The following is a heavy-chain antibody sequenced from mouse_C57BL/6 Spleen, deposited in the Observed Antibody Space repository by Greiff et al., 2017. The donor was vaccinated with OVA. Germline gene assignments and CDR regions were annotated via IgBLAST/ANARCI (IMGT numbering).Heavy chain of an antibody. V-gene: IGHV1-22*01. CDR1: GYTFTDYN. CDR3: ARRGNYFDY. Sequence: EVKLVESGPELVKPGASVKMSCKASGYTFTDYNMHWVKQSHGKSLEWIGYINPNNGGTSYNQKFKGKATLTVNKSSSTAYMELRSLTSEDSAVYYCARRGNYFDYWGQGTTLTVSS. CDR2: INPNNGGT. J-gene: IGHJ2*01.